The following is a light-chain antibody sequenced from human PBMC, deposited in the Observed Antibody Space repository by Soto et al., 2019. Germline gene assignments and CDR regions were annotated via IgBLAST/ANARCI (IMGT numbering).Light chain of an antibody. CDR2: SNN. V-gene: IGLV1-44*01. J-gene: IGLJ1*01. CDR3: PVLDYGMHGRV. Sequence: QSVLTQPPSASGTPGQRVTISCSGSSSNIGGNTVNWYQQLPGTAPTLLIYSNNQRPSGGPDRFSGGKSGTTAALAISGGQSEDEAYYYCPVLDYGMHGRVFRIGPKVTVL. CDR1: SSNIGGNT.